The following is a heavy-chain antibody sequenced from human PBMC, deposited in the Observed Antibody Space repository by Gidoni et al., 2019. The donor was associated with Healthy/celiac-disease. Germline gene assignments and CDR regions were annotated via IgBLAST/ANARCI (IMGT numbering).Heavy chain of an antibody. CDR3: ARDGVSGWYYFDY. D-gene: IGHD6-19*01. CDR1: GGTFSSYA. V-gene: IGHV1-69*01. J-gene: IGHJ4*02. Sequence: QVQLVQSGAEVKKTGSSVKVSCKASGGTFSSYAISWVRQAPGQGLEWMGGIIPIFGPANYAQKFQGRVTITADESTSTASMELSSLRSEDTAVYYCARDGVSGWYYFDYWGQGTLVTVSS. CDR2: IIPIFGPA.